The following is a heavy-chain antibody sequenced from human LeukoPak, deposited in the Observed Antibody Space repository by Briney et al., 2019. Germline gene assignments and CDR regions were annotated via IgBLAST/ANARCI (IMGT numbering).Heavy chain of an antibody. CDR2: IYTSGST. CDR1: GGSISSYY. D-gene: IGHD4-17*01. CDR3: ARVLTTVTSDAFDI. Sequence: PSETLSLTCTVSGGSISSYYWSWIRQPPGKGLEWIGRIYTSGSTNYNPSLRSRVTMSVDTSKNQFSLKLSSVTAADTAVYYCARVLTTVTSDAFDIWGQGTMVTVSS. V-gene: IGHV4-4*07. J-gene: IGHJ3*02.